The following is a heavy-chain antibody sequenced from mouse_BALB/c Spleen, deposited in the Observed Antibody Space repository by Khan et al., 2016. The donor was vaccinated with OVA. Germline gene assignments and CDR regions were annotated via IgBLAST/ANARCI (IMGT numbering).Heavy chain of an antibody. CDR1: GYSITSDYA. V-gene: IGHV3-2*02. CDR2: ISYSGST. CDR3: ARRYYYGHWYFDV. D-gene: IGHD1-1*01. Sequence: DVQLQESGPGLVKPSQSLSLTCTVTGYSITSDYAWNWIRQFSGNKLEWMAYISYSGSTSYHPSLKSRISITRDTSKNQFFLQLNSLTPEDTATYYCARRYYYGHWYFDVWGAGTTVTVSS. J-gene: IGHJ1*01.